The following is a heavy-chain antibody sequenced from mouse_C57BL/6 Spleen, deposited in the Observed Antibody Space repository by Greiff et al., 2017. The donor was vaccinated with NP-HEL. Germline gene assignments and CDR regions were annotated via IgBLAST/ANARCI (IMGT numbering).Heavy chain of an antibody. J-gene: IGHJ4*01. CDR2: INPSNGGT. Sequence: VQLQQSGTELVKPGASVKLSCKASGYTFTSYWMHWVKQRPGQGLEWIGNINPSNGGTNYNEKFKSKATLTVDKSSSTAYMQLSSLTAEDSAVYYCARRDSSDPYAMDYWGQGTSVTVSS. V-gene: IGHV1-53*01. CDR3: ARRDSSDPYAMDY. CDR1: GYTFTSYW. D-gene: IGHD1-1*01.